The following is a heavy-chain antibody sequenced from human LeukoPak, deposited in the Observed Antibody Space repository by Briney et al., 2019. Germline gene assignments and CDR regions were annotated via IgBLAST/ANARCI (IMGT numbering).Heavy chain of an antibody. Sequence: GAPVKVSCKASGYTFTSYGISWVRQAPGQGLEWMGWISAYNGNTNYAQKLQGRVTMTTDTSTSTAYMELRSLRSDDTAVYYCAGPIAAAGMFDYWGQGTLVTVSS. V-gene: IGHV1-18*01. CDR1: GYTFTSYG. J-gene: IGHJ4*02. CDR3: AGPIAAAGMFDY. D-gene: IGHD6-13*01. CDR2: ISAYNGNT.